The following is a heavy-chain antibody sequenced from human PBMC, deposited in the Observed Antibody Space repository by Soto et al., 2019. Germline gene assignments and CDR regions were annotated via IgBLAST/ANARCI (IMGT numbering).Heavy chain of an antibody. CDR3: GKDVGDFGVVIIGNWFDP. CDR1: GFTFSSYA. D-gene: IGHD3-3*01. CDR2: ISGSGGST. Sequence: GGSLRLSCAASGFTFSSYAMSWVRQAPGKGLEWVSAISGSGGSTYYADSVKGRFTISRDNSKNTLYLQMNSLRAEDTAVYYCGKDVGDFGVVIIGNWFDPWGQGTLVTVSS. J-gene: IGHJ5*02. V-gene: IGHV3-23*01.